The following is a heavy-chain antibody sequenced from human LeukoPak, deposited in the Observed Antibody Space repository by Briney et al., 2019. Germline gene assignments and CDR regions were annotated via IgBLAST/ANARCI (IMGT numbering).Heavy chain of an antibody. CDR2: INSDGSGT. V-gene: IGHV3-74*01. Sequence: GGSLRLSCAASGFSFSSYWMHWVRQAPGKGLVWVSRINSDGSGTSYADSVKGRFTFSRDNAKNTLYLQMSSLRDEDTAVYYCARDSTPVGYSYGYSPVDAFDIWGQGTMVTVSS. CDR1: GFSFSSYW. D-gene: IGHD5-18*01. J-gene: IGHJ3*02. CDR3: ARDSTPVGYSYGYSPVDAFDI.